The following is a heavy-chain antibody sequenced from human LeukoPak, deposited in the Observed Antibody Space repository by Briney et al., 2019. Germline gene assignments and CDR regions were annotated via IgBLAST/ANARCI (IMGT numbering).Heavy chain of an antibody. V-gene: IGHV1-18*01. J-gene: IGHJ4*02. Sequence: ASVKVSCKASGYTFTSYGISWVRQAPGPGREWMGWISAYNGNTNYAQKLQGRVTMTTDTSTSTAYMELRSLRSDDTAVYYCARGGRYFDWLLVDYWGQGTLVTVSS. CDR2: ISAYNGNT. D-gene: IGHD3-9*01. CDR1: GYTFTSYG. CDR3: ARGGRYFDWLLVDY.